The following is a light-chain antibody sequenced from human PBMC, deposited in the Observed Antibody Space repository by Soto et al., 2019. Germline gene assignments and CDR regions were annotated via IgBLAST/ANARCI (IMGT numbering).Light chain of an antibody. Sequence: DIPMTQSPSTLSASVGDRVTITCRASQTIDTWLAWYQQKPGKAPNLLIYKASTLQSGVPSRFSGSGSGTEFTLTLSSLQPDDFATYYCQQYHSRWTFGQGTKVEIK. CDR1: QTIDTW. V-gene: IGKV1-5*03. CDR3: QQYHSRWT. J-gene: IGKJ1*01. CDR2: KAS.